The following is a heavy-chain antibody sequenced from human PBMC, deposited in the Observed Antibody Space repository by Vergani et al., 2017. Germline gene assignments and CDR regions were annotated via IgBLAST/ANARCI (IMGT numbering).Heavy chain of an antibody. D-gene: IGHD6-19*01. Sequence: QLQLQESGPGLVKPSATLSLTCSVSGASIRSSNYYWGSIRQPPGKGLEWIAGFSYSGSTYYNPSLKSRVTISVDTSKNQFSLKLSSVTAADAAVYFCARHSSVEWLVRLGWIDPWGQGILVTVSS. J-gene: IGHJ5*02. CDR2: FSYSGST. CDR1: GASIRSSNYY. V-gene: IGHV4-39*01. CDR3: ARHSSVEWLVRLGWIDP.